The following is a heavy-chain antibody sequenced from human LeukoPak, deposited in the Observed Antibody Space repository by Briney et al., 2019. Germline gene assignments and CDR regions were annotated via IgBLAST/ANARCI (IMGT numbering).Heavy chain of an antibody. J-gene: IGHJ4*02. CDR1: GFTFSSYW. D-gene: IGHD6-19*01. Sequence: PGGSLRLSCAASGFTFSSYWMNWARQAPGKGLEWVSAISGSGGSTYYADSVKGRFTISRDNSKNTLYLQMNSLRAEDTAVYYCAKAPTPWLVRICDYWGQGTLVTVSS. CDR3: AKAPTPWLVRICDY. V-gene: IGHV3-23*01. CDR2: ISGSGGST.